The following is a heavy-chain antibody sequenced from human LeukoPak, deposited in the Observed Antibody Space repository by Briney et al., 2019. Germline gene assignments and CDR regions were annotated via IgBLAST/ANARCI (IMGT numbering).Heavy chain of an antibody. V-gene: IGHV3-30*18. CDR2: ISYDGSNK. J-gene: IGHJ4*02. D-gene: IGHD6-19*01. CDR3: AKERTSGWPSFDY. CDR1: GFTFSSYG. Sequence: PGGSLRLSCAASGFTFSSYGMHWVRQAPGKGLEWVAVISYDGSNKYYADSVKGRFTISRDNSKNTLYLQMNSLRAEDTAVYYCAKERTSGWPSFDYWGQGTLVTVSS.